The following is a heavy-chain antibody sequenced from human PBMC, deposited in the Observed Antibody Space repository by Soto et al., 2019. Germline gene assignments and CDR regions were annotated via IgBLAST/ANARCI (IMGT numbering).Heavy chain of an antibody. CDR3: AKDRAVAGRYWYFDL. D-gene: IGHD6-19*01. J-gene: IGHJ2*01. CDR1: GFTFSSYA. Sequence: GGSLRLSCAASGFTFSSYAMSWVRQAPGKGLEWVSAISGSGGSTYYADSVKGRFTISRDNSKNTLYLQMNSLRAEDTAVYYCAKDRAVAGRYWYFDLWGRGTLVTVSS. V-gene: IGHV3-23*01. CDR2: ISGSGGST.